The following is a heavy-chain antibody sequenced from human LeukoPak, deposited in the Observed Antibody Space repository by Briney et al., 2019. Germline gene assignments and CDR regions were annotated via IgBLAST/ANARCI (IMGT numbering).Heavy chain of an antibody. CDR3: ANYYGSGSYSDY. J-gene: IGHJ4*02. CDR1: GFTFSSYA. CDR2: ISGSGGST. V-gene: IGHV3-23*01. D-gene: IGHD3-10*01. Sequence: GGSLRLSCAASGFTFSSYAMSWVRQAPGKGLEWVSAISGSGGSTYYADSVKGRFTISRDNSKNTLYLQMNSLRAEDTAVYSCANYYGSGSYSDYWGQGTLVTVSS.